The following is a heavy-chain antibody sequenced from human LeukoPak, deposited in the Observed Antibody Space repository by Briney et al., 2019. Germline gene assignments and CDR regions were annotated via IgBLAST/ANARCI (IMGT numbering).Heavy chain of an antibody. Sequence: SETLSLTCAVYGGSFSGYYWSWIRQPPGKWLEWIGEINHSGSTNYNPSLKSRVTISVDTSKNQFSLKLSSVTAADTAVYYCARDHYYDSSGYFDYWGQGTLVTVSS. V-gene: IGHV4-34*01. D-gene: IGHD3-22*01. CDR2: INHSGST. CDR3: ARDHYYDSSGYFDY. J-gene: IGHJ4*02. CDR1: GGSFSGYY.